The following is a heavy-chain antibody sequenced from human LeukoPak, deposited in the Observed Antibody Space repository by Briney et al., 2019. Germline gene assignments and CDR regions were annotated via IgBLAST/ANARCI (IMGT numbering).Heavy chain of an antibody. V-gene: IGHV3-49*03. D-gene: IGHD2-21*01. Sequence: GGSLRLSCAASGFTFSNYWMSWFRQAPGKGLEWVGFIRSKAYGGTTEYAASVKGRFTISRDDSRSIAYLQMNSLKTEDTAVYYCTRLIPEDAFDIWGQGTMVTVSS. J-gene: IGHJ3*02. CDR2: IRSKAYGGTT. CDR3: TRLIPEDAFDI. CDR1: GFTFSNYW.